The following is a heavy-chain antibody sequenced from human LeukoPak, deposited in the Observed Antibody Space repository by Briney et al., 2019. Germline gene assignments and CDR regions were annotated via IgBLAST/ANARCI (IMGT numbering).Heavy chain of an antibody. J-gene: IGHJ4*02. V-gene: IGHV3-7*01. Sequence: GGSLRLSYAASGFTFSTYWMSWVRQAPGKGLEWVANIKQDGSEKYYVDSVKGRFTISRDNAKNSLYLQMNSLRAEDTAMYYCAKDSAGNDYWGQGTLVTVSS. CDR1: GFTFSTYW. CDR2: IKQDGSEK. D-gene: IGHD6-13*01. CDR3: AKDSAGNDY.